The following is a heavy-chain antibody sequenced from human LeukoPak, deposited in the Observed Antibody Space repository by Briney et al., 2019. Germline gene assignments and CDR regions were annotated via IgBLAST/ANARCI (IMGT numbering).Heavy chain of an antibody. J-gene: IGHJ5*02. CDR1: GGSISSGGYY. D-gene: IGHD2-2*01. CDR3: ARDVGYCSSTSCYPGGWFDP. Sequence: SQTLSLTCTVSGGSISSGGYYWSWIRQHPGKGLEWIGYIYYSGSTYYNPSLKGRVTISVDTSKNQFSLKLSSVTAADTAVYYCARDVGYCSSTSCYPGGWFDPWGQGTLVTVSS. V-gene: IGHV4-31*03. CDR2: IYYSGST.